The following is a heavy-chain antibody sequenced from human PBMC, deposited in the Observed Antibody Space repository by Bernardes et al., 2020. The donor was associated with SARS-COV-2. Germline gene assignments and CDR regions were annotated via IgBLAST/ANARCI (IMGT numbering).Heavy chain of an antibody. V-gene: IGHV3-20*01. CDR3: RVSGSYFPSGSYGMDV. CDR1: GFTFDDYG. Sequence: GGSLRLSCAASGFTFDDYGMSWVRQAPGKGLEWVSGINWNGGSTGYADSVKGRFTISRDNAKNSLYLQMNSLRAEDTALYHCRVSGSYFPSGSYGMDVWGQGTTVTVSS. D-gene: IGHD3-10*01. J-gene: IGHJ6*02. CDR2: INWNGGST.